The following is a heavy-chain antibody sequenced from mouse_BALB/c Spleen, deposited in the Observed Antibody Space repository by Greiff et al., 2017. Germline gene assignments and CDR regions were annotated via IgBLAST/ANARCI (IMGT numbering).Heavy chain of an antibody. D-gene: IGHD2-3*01. V-gene: IGHV5-12-2*01. J-gene: IGHJ4*01. Sequence: DVMLVESGGGLVQPGGSLKLSCAASGFTFSSYTMSWVRQTPEKRLEWVAYISNGGGSTYYPDTVKGRFTISRDNAKNTLYLQMSSLKSEDTAMYYCARGGWLLSPYAMDYWGQGTSVTVSS. CDR2: ISNGGGST. CDR1: GFTFSSYT. CDR3: ARGGWLLSPYAMDY.